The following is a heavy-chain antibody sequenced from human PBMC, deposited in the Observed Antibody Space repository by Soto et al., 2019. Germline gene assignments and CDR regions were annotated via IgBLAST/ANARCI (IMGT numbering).Heavy chain of an antibody. Sequence: EVQLVESGGGLVQPGGSLRLSCAASGFTFSSYWMHLVRQGPGEGLVWVSRIMSDGSGTTYADSVKGRFTISKDNAKNTQYLQMNALRAEDTVVYHCARSRGAGGGEYNMDVWGQGTTVTVSS. D-gene: IGHD3-16*01. CDR2: IMSDGSGT. V-gene: IGHV3-74*01. CDR1: GFTFSSYW. CDR3: ARSRGAGGGEYNMDV. J-gene: IGHJ6*02.